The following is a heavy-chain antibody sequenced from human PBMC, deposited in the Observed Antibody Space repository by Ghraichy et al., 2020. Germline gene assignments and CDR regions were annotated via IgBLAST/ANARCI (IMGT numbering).Heavy chain of an antibody. CDR2: IKSKAYAGTT. CDR3: TRVKYTASWYGRFGIDV. Sequence: GGSLRLSCSASGFTFGDYAMNWVRQAPGKGLEWVGFIKSKAYAGTTEYAASVKGRFTISRDDSESIAYLQMNSLKTEDTAVYYCTRVKYTASWYGRFGIDVWGQGTTVTVSS. CDR1: GFTFGDYA. D-gene: IGHD6-13*01. V-gene: IGHV3-49*04. J-gene: IGHJ6*02.